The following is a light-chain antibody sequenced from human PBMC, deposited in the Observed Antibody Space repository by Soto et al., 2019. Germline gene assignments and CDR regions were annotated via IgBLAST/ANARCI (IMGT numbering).Light chain of an antibody. J-gene: IGKJ2*03. Sequence: DIQMTQSPSTLSASVGDRVTITCRASQSVSNWLAWFQQKPGKAPNLLIHDASSLESGVPSRFSGSGSGTEFTLTISTLRPDDFATYYCQQYNTYPYSFGQGTKLEI. CDR1: QSVSNW. CDR2: DAS. V-gene: IGKV1-5*01. CDR3: QQYNTYPYS.